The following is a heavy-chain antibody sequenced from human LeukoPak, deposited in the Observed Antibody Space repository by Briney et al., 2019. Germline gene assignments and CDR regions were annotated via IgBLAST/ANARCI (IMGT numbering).Heavy chain of an antibody. D-gene: IGHD6-19*01. J-gene: IGHJ4*02. CDR1: GFTFSSYG. CDR3: ARRSGIAVAGAFDY. V-gene: IGHV3-30*03. Sequence: GRSLRLSCAASGFTFSSYGIHWVRQAPGKGLEWVALISYDGNNKYYADSVKGRFTISRDNSKNTLYLQMNSLRAEDTAVYYCARRSGIAVAGAFDYWGQGTLVTVSS. CDR2: ISYDGNNK.